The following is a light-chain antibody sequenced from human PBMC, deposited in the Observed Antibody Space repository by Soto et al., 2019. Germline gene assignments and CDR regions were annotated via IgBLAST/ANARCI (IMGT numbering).Light chain of an antibody. CDR2: GAS. CDR1: QSVSSSY. J-gene: IGKJ4*01. Sequence: EIVLTQSPGTLSLSPGERATLSCRASQSVSSSYLAWYQQKPGQAPRLLIYGASSRATGIPDRFSGSGSGIDFTLTISRLEPADFAVYYCQQYGSSPRVTFGGGTKVEIK. CDR3: QQYGSSPRVT. V-gene: IGKV3-20*01.